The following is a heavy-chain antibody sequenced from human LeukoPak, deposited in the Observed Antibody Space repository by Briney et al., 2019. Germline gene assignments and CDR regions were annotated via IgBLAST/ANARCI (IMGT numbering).Heavy chain of an antibody. CDR2: IYSGGGT. J-gene: IGHJ4*02. D-gene: IGHD3-10*01. V-gene: IGHV3-53*01. CDR3: AKDHYYYGSGIYFMHYFDY. CDR1: GFTVSNNY. Sequence: GGSLRLSCAASGFTVSNNYMSWVRQAPGKGLEWVSVIYSGGGTYYADSVKGRFTISRDNSKNTLFLQMNSLRAEDTAVYYCAKDHYYYGSGIYFMHYFDYWGQGTLVTVSS.